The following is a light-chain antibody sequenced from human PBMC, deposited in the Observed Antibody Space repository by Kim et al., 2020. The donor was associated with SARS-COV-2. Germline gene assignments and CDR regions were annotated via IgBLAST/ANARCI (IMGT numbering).Light chain of an antibody. V-gene: IGKV1-39*01. CDR3: QQSFRTPYT. J-gene: IGKJ2*01. CDR2: SAS. CDR1: QNITNY. Sequence: DIQMTQSPSSLSASVGDRITINCRASQNITNYLNWYQEKLGKAPNLLIYSASTLESGVPSRFSGRGSGTDFTLTISCLQPEDFATYWCQQSFRTPYTFGQGTKLEIK.